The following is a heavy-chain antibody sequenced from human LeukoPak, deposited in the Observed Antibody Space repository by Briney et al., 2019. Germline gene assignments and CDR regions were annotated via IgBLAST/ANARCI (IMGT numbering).Heavy chain of an antibody. V-gene: IGHV1-69*04. CDR1: GGTFSSYA. Sequence: SVKVSCKASGGTFSSYAISWVRQAPGQGLEWMGRIIPILGIANYAQKFQGRVTITADKYTSTAYMELSSLRSEDTAVYYCARSGMVAPHDAFDIWGQGTMVTVSS. CDR2: IIPILGIA. D-gene: IGHD1-26*01. J-gene: IGHJ3*02. CDR3: ARSGMVAPHDAFDI.